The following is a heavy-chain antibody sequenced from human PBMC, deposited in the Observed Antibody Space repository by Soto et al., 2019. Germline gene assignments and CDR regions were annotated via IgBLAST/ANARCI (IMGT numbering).Heavy chain of an antibody. V-gene: IGHV4-59*01. J-gene: IGHJ6*02. CDR2: IYYSGST. D-gene: IGHD1-26*01. Sequence: PSETLSLTCTVSGGSISSYYWSWIRQPPGKGLEWIGYIYYSGSTNYNPSLKSRVTISVDTSKNQFSLKLSSVTAADTAVYYCARDSGSYLYGMDVWGQGTTVTVSS. CDR1: GGSISSYY. CDR3: ARDSGSYLYGMDV.